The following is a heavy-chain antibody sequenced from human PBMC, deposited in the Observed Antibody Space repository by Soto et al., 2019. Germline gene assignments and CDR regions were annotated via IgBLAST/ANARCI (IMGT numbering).Heavy chain of an antibody. CDR1: GFTFSSYE. J-gene: IGHJ3*02. CDR2: ISSSGSTI. V-gene: IGHV3-48*03. Sequence: GGSLRLSCAASGFTFSSYEMNWVRQAPGKGLEWVSYISSSGSTIYYADSVKGRFTISRDNAKNSLYLQMNSLRAEDTAVYYCASPDCSSTSCYSAFDIWGQGTMVTVSS. D-gene: IGHD2-2*01. CDR3: ASPDCSSTSCYSAFDI.